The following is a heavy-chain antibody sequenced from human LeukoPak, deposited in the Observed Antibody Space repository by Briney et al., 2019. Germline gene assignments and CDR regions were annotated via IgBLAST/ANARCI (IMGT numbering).Heavy chain of an antibody. CDR2: IYYSGST. J-gene: IGHJ3*02. Sequence: SETLSLTCTVSGGSISSNKYYWGWLRQPPGKGREWIGSIYYSGSTYYNPTLQRRVTIFVDTSKNQFSLKLSSVTAADTAAYYCETPYSGGYQGLDIWGQGTMVTVSS. V-gene: IGHV4-39*01. CDR3: ETPYSGGYQGLDI. CDR1: GGSISSNKYY. D-gene: IGHD1-26*01.